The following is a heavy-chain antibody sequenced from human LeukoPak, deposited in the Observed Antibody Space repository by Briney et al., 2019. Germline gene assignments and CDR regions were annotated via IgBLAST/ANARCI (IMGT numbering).Heavy chain of an antibody. V-gene: IGHV5-51*01. D-gene: IGHD5-24*01. CDR3: ARRGDSYTLA. Sequence: PGESLKISCKASGYSFTDFWIGWVRQMPGKGLEWMGIIYPRDSDTRYSPSFQGQVTISADKSISTAYLQWSSLKASDTAMFFCARRGDSYTLAWGQGTLVTVSS. J-gene: IGHJ5*02. CDR1: GYSFTDFW. CDR2: IYPRDSDT.